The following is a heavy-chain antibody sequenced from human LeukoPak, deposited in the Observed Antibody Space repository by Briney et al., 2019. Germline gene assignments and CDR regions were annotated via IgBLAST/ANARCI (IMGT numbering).Heavy chain of an antibody. CDR2: IYYSGST. D-gene: IGHD3-3*01. V-gene: IGHV4-30-4*08. J-gene: IGHJ3*02. CDR3: ARTTIFGVIDAFDI. CDR1: GGSISSGDYY. Sequence: SETLSLTCTVSGGSISSGDYYWSWIRQPPGKGLEWIGYIYYSGSTYYNPSLKSRVTISVDTSKNQFSLKLSSVTAADTAVYYCARTTIFGVIDAFDIWGQGTMVTVSS.